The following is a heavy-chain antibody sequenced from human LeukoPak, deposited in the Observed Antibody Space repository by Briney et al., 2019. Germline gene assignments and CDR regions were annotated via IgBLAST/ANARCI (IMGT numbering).Heavy chain of an antibody. V-gene: IGHV4-61*02. D-gene: IGHD3-9*01. Sequence: PSETLSLTCTVSGGSITSETYYWNWIRQPAGKGLEWIGRFYISGISNHNPSLQSRVTMSVDTSKNHFSLKLSSVTAADTAVYYCARVAAGDILTGPYYFDYWRQGTLVTVSS. CDR1: GGSITSETYY. J-gene: IGHJ4*02. CDR3: ARVAAGDILTGPYYFDY. CDR2: FYISGIS.